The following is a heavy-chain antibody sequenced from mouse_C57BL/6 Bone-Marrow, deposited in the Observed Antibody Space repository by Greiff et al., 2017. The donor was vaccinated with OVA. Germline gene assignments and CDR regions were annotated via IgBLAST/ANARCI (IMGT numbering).Heavy chain of an antibody. CDR3: SRWPYWYFDV. CDR1: GYTFTDYY. V-gene: IGHV1-75*01. Sequence: QVHVKQSGPELVKPGASVKISCKASGYTFTDYYINWVKQRPGQGLEWIGWIFPGSGSTYYNEKFKGKATLTVDKSYSTAYMLLSSLTSEDSAVYFCSRWPYWYFDVWGTGTTVTVSS. J-gene: IGHJ1*03. CDR2: IFPGSGST.